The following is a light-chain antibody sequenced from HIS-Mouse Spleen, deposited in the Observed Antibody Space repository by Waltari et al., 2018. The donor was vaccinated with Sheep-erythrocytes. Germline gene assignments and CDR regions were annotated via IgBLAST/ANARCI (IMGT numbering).Light chain of an antibody. J-gene: IGLJ2*01. CDR3: QAWDSSTAV. CDR1: KLGDKY. Sequence: SYELTQPPSVSVSPGQTASITCSGDKLGDKYAFWYQQKPGQSPVLVTYQDSKRPSGIPELLSGSSCGNKATLTISVTQAMDEASYSCQAWDSSTAVLGGGTKLTVL. V-gene: IGLV3-1*01. CDR2: QDS.